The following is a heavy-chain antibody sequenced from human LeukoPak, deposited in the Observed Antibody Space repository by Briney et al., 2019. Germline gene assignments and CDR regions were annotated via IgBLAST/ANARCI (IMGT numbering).Heavy chain of an antibody. D-gene: IGHD6-19*01. V-gene: IGHV3-7*04. J-gene: IGHJ4*02. Sequence: PGGSLRLSCEASGFTFSSYGMSWVRQAPGKGLEWVANIKEDGSEKYYVDSVKGRFTISRDNAKNSLYLQMNSLRVEDTAVYHCARARLAVSGNYFENWGQGTLVTVSS. CDR2: IKEDGSEK. CDR3: ARARLAVSGNYFEN. CDR1: GFTFSSYG.